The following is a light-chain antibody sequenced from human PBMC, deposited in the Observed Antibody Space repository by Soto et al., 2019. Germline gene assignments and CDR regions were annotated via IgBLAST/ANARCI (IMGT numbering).Light chain of an antibody. CDR2: GAS. CDR1: KSVGSL. CDR3: QQHNDWPWT. Sequence: ETVMTQSPATLSVSPGERATLSCRASKSVGSLLAWFQQKPGQPPRLLIYGASTRATGIPARLSGSGSGTEFTLTISSLQSEDFAVYYCQQHNDWPWTFGQGTEVEIK. V-gene: IGKV3-15*01. J-gene: IGKJ1*01.